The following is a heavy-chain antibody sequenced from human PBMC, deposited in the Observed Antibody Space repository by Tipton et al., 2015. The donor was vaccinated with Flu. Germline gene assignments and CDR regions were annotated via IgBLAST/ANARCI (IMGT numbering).Heavy chain of an antibody. CDR2: IYYSGST. J-gene: IGHJ6*02. V-gene: IGHV4-39*07. Sequence: LRLSCTVSGGSISSSSYYWGWIRQPPGKGLEWIGSIYYSGSTYYNPSLKSRVTISVDTSKNQFSLKLSSVTAADTAVYYCSRSVTNYFYYGMDVWGQGTTVTVSS. CDR3: SRSVTNYFYYGMDV. CDR1: GGSISSSSYY.